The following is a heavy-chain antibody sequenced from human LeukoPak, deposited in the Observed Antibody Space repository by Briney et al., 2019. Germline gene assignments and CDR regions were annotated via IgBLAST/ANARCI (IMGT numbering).Heavy chain of an antibody. CDR1: GFTFDDYA. V-gene: IGHV3-9*01. Sequence: PGGSLRLSCAASGFTFDDYAMHWVRQAPGKGLEWVSGISWNSGSIGYADSVKGRFTISRDNAKNSLYLQMNSLRAEDTALYYCAKGIIAAAGRNYFDYWGQGTLVTVSS. D-gene: IGHD6-13*01. CDR3: AKGIIAAAGRNYFDY. J-gene: IGHJ4*02. CDR2: ISWNSGSI.